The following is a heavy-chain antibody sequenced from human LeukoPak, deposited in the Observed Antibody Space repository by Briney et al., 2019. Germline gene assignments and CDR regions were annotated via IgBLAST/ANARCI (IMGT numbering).Heavy chain of an antibody. CDR3: ARGSYGDNDALDM. CDR2: INWNGDRI. V-gene: IGHV3-20*04. CDR1: GFTFDDYA. D-gene: IGHD4-17*01. J-gene: IGHJ3*02. Sequence: GGSLRLSCTASGFTFDDYAMTWVRQVPGKGLEWVSGINWNGDRINYGDSVKGRFTISRDNAKNSLYLQTNSLRAEDTALYYCARGSYGDNDALDMWGQGTMVTVSS.